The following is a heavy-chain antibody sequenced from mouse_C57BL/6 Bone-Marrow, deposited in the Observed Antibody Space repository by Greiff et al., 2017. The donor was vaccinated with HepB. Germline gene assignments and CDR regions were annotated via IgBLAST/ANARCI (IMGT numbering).Heavy chain of an antibody. D-gene: IGHD2-3*01. CDR3: AREGYDGYHYYAMDY. V-gene: IGHV5-16*01. Sequence: EVMLVESEGGLVQPGSSMKLSCTASGFTFSDYYMAWVRQVPEKGLEWVANINYDGSSTYYLDSLKSRFIISRDNAKNILYLQMSSLKSEDTATYYCAREGYDGYHYYAMDYWGQGTSVTVSS. J-gene: IGHJ4*01. CDR2: INYDGSST. CDR1: GFTFSDYY.